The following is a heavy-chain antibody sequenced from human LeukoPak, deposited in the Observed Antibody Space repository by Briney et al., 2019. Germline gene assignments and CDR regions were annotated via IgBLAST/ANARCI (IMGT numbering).Heavy chain of an antibody. D-gene: IGHD6-13*01. CDR3: ARDTRYSSSWYRAFDI. V-gene: IGHV4-39*07. CDR1: GGSISSSSYS. CDR2: IYYSGST. Sequence: ASETLSLTCTVSGGSISSSSYSWGWIRQPPGKGLEWIGSIYYSGSTYYNPSLKSRVTISVDTSKNQFSLKLSSVTAADTAVYYCARDTRYSSSWYRAFDIWGQGTMVTVSS. J-gene: IGHJ3*02.